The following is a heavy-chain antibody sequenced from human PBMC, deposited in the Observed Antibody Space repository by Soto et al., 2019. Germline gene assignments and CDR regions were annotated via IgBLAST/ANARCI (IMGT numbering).Heavy chain of an antibody. CDR1: GYSFTSYW. Sequence: LGESLKISCKGSGYSFTSYWIGWVRQMPGKGLEWMGIIYPGDSDTRYSPSFQGQVTISADKSISTAYLQWSSLKASDTAMYYCARQVVRSWGRRYYYYGMDVWGQGTTVTVSS. CDR2: IYPGDSDT. V-gene: IGHV5-51*01. D-gene: IGHD6-13*01. CDR3: ARQVVRSWGRRYYYYGMDV. J-gene: IGHJ6*02.